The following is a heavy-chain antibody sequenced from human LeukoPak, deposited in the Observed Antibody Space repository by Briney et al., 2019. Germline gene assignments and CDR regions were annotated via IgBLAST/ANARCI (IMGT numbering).Heavy chain of an antibody. D-gene: IGHD3-10*01. Sequence: GESLKISCKGSGYSFTSYWIGWVRQMPGKGLEWMGIIYPGDSDTRYSPSFQGQVTISADKSISTAYLQWSSLKASDTAMYYCATSSRWFGELLSPFDYWGQGTLVTVSS. CDR2: IYPGDSDT. CDR1: GYSFTSYW. J-gene: IGHJ4*02. CDR3: ATSSRWFGELLSPFDY. V-gene: IGHV5-51*01.